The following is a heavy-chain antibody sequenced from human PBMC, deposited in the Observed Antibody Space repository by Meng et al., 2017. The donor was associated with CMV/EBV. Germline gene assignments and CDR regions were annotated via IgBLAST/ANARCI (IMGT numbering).Heavy chain of an antibody. J-gene: IGHJ6*02. D-gene: IGHD4-23*01. CDR2: ISSSGSTI. V-gene: IGHV3-48*03. Sequence: GGSLRLSCAASGFTFSSYAMNWVRQAPGKGLEGVSYISSSGSTIYYADSVKGRFTISRDNAKNSLYLQMNSLRAEDTAVYYCARDCPLGGVFGGNVVMDVWGQGTTVTVSS. CDR1: GFTFSSYA. CDR3: ARDCPLGGVFGGNVVMDV.